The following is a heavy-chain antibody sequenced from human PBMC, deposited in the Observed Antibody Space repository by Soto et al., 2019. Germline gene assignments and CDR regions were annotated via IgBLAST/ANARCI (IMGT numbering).Heavy chain of an antibody. J-gene: IGHJ4*02. CDR2: INHSGST. D-gene: IGHD3-10*01. Sequence: SETLSLTCAVYGGSFSGYYWSWIRQPPGKGLEWIGKINHSGSTNYNPSLKSRVTISVDTSKNQFSLKLGSVTAADTAVYYCARSTSFGELLRHLFDYWGQGTLVTVSS. CDR3: ARSTSFGELLRHLFDY. CDR1: GGSFSGYY. V-gene: IGHV4-34*01.